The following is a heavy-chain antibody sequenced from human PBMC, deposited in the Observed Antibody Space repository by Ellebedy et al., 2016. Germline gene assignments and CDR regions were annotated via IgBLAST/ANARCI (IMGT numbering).Heavy chain of an antibody. J-gene: IGHJ5*02. CDR2: IYHSGST. Sequence: SETLSLXXAVSGGSISSGGYSWSWIRQPPGKGLEWIGYIYHSGSTYYNPSLKSRVTISVDRSKNQFSLKLSSVTAADTAVYYCARDPGSGSYYRWFDPWGQGTLVTVSS. D-gene: IGHD3-10*01. CDR1: GGSISSGGYS. V-gene: IGHV4-30-2*01. CDR3: ARDPGSGSYYRWFDP.